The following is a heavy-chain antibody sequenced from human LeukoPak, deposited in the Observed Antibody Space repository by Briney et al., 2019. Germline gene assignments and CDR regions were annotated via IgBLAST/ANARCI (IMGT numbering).Heavy chain of an antibody. J-gene: IGHJ4*02. V-gene: IGHV4-59*01. Sequence: SETLSLTCTVSGGXLTTYYCSWFRQPPGRGLELIGFIYSSGTTNYNPSLKSRVTISIDTSKNQFSLKLRSVTAADTAVYYCARRAAVGTIDYWGQGPLVTVSS. CDR2: IYSSGTT. CDR3: ARRAAVGTIDY. CDR1: GGXLTTYY. D-gene: IGHD6-13*01.